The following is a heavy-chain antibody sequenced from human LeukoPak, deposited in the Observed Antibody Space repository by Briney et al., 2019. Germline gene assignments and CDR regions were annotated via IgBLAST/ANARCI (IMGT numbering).Heavy chain of an antibody. Sequence: GESLKISCKGSGYSFTSYWIGWVRQMPGKGLEWMGIIYPGDSDTRYSPSFQGQVTISADKSISTAYLQWSSLKASDTAMYYCARSNTMVRGVPYNWFDPWGQGTLVTVSS. D-gene: IGHD3-10*01. CDR3: ARSNTMVRGVPYNWFDP. V-gene: IGHV5-51*01. J-gene: IGHJ5*02. CDR2: IYPGDSDT. CDR1: GYSFTSYW.